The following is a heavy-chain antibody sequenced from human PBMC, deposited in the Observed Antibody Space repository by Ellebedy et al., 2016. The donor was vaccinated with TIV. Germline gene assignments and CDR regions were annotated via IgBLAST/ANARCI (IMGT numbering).Heavy chain of an antibody. Sequence: AASVTVSCKASGYTFTSYGISWVRQAPGQGLEWMGWISAYNGNTNYAQKLQGRVTMTEDTSTDTAYMELSSLRSEDTAVYYCATGMTTVTTQYYYYGMDVWGQGTTVTVSS. D-gene: IGHD4-17*01. CDR1: GYTFTSYG. CDR3: ATGMTTVTTQYYYYGMDV. J-gene: IGHJ6*02. V-gene: IGHV1-18*01. CDR2: ISAYNGNT.